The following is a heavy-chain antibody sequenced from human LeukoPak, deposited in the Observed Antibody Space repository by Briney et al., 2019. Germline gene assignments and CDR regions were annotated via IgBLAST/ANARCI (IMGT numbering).Heavy chain of an antibody. D-gene: IGHD2-2*01. CDR1: GFTVSSNY. CDR3: ARPQPRPLGAFDI. V-gene: IGHV3-66*02. Sequence: GESLKISCAASGFTVSSNYMSWVRQAPGKGLEWVSVIYSGGSTYYADSVKGRFTISRDNSKNTLYLQMNSLRAEDTAVYYCARPQPRPLGAFDIWGQGTMVTVSS. CDR2: IYSGGST. J-gene: IGHJ3*02.